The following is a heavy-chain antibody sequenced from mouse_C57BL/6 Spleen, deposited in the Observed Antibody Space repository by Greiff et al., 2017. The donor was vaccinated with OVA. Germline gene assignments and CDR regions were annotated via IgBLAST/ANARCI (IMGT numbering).Heavy chain of an antibody. V-gene: IGHV1-69*01. CDR2: IDPSDSYT. Sequence: QVQLQQPGAELVMPGASVKLSCKASGYTFTSYWMHWVKQRPGQGLEWIGEIDPSDSYTNYNQKFKGKSTLTVDKSSSTAYMQLSSLTSEDSAVYYCARKRNYYGSSYSHWYFDVWGTGTTVTVSS. J-gene: IGHJ1*03. D-gene: IGHD1-1*01. CDR3: ARKRNYYGSSYSHWYFDV. CDR1: GYTFTSYW.